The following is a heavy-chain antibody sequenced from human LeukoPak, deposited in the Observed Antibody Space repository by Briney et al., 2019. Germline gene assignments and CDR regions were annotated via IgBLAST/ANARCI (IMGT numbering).Heavy chain of an antibody. CDR1: GYTFTSYG. D-gene: IGHD6-13*01. CDR3: ARVGSSRYRYYYYGMDV. CDR2: INTNTGNP. Sequence: ASVKVSCKASGYTFTSYGISWVRQAPGQGLEWMGWINTNTGNPTYAQGFTGRFVFSLDTSVSTAYLQISSLKAEGTAVYYCARVGSSRYRYYYYGMDVWGQGTTVTVSS. V-gene: IGHV7-4-1*02. J-gene: IGHJ6*02.